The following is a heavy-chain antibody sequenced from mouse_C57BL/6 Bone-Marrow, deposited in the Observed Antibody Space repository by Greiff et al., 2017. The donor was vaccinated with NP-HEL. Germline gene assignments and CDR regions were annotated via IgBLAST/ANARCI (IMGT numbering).Heavy chain of an antibody. CDR3: ARPITYYGSSYGYFDV. CDR1: GYTFTGYW. Sequence: VQLQQSGAELMKPGASVKLSCKAPGYTFTGYWIEWVKQRPGHGLEWIGEILPGSGSTNYNEKFKGKATFTADTSSNTAYMQLSSLTTEDSAIYYCARPITYYGSSYGYFDVWGTGTTVTVSS. D-gene: IGHD1-1*01. J-gene: IGHJ1*03. V-gene: IGHV1-9*01. CDR2: ILPGSGST.